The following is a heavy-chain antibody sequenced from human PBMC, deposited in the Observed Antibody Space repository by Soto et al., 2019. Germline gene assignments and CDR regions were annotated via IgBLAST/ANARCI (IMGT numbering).Heavy chain of an antibody. J-gene: IGHJ4*01. Sequence: GGSRRLSCVASGFTFSRFGIHWVRQAPGKGLEWVGVISSDGETKYYADSVKGRFTISRDNSKNPLYLQKDSLRPEDTAVYYCAKEGAGAGDLDYWGHGTLVTVSS. CDR1: GFTFSRFG. CDR3: AKEGAGAGDLDY. CDR2: ISSDGETK. D-gene: IGHD6-19*01. V-gene: IGHV3-30*18.